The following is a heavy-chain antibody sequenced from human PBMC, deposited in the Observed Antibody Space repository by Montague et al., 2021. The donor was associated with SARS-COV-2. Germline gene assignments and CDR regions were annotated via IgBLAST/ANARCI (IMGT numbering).Heavy chain of an antibody. Sequence: SETLSLTCTVSGGSISSYYWSWIRQPPGKGLEWIGYIYYSGSTNYNPSLKNRVTISVDTSKNQFSLKLSSVTAADTAVYYCARLGLRYFGWLLLGGGYFDYWGQGTLVTVSS. D-gene: IGHD3-9*01. CDR2: IYYSGST. J-gene: IGHJ4*02. V-gene: IGHV4-59*08. CDR3: ARLGLRYFGWLLLGGGYFDY. CDR1: GGSISSYY.